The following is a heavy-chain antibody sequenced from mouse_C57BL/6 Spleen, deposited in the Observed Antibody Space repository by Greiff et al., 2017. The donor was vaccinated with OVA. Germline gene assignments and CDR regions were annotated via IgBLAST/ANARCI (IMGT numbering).Heavy chain of an antibody. J-gene: IGHJ4*01. CDR1: GFSFNTYA. CDR3: VRQGTYYSNYELYYYAMDY. Sequence: DVMLVESGGGLVQPKGSLKLSCAASGFSFNTYAMNWVRQAPGKGLEWVARIRSKSNNYATYYADSVKDRFTISRDDSESMLYLQMNNLKTEDTAMYYCVRQGTYYSNYELYYYAMDYWGQGTSVTVSS. D-gene: IGHD2-5*01. CDR2: IRSKSNNYAT. V-gene: IGHV10-1*01.